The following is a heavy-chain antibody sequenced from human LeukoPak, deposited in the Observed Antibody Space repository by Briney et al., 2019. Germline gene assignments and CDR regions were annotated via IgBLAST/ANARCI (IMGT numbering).Heavy chain of an antibody. CDR2: ISYDGSNK. J-gene: IGHJ4*02. CDR1: GFTFSSYA. Sequence: GGSLRLSCAASGFTFSSYAMHWVRQAPGKGLEWVAVISYDGSNKYYADSVKGRLTISRDNSKNTLYLQMNSLRAEDTAVYYCAREGPRGNSQFDYWGQGTLVTVSS. D-gene: IGHD2/OR15-2a*01. CDR3: AREGPRGNSQFDY. V-gene: IGHV3-30-3*01.